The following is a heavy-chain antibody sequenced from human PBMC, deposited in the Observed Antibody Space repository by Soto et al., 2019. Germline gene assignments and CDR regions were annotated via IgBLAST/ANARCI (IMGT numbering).Heavy chain of an antibody. CDR1: GFTFSSYD. Sequence: GGSLRLSCAASGFTFSSYDMHWVRQATGKGLEWVSAIGTAGDTYYPGSVKGRFTISRENAKNSLYLQMNSLRAGDTAVYYCARIVAGGYFDLWGRGTLVTVSS. J-gene: IGHJ2*01. D-gene: IGHD6-19*01. CDR2: IGTAGDT. V-gene: IGHV3-13*01. CDR3: ARIVAGGYFDL.